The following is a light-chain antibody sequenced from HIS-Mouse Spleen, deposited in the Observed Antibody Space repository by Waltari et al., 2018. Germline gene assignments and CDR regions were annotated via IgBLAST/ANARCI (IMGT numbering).Light chain of an antibody. CDR2: EVS. CDR3: SSYTSSSTVV. V-gene: IGLV2-14*01. CDR1: SSAVGGYHY. J-gene: IGLJ2*01. Sequence: QSALTQPASVSGSPGQSITIPCTGTSSAVGGYHYVSCYQQHPGKAPKLMIYEVSNRPSGVSNRFSGSKSGNTASLTISGLQAEDEADYYCSSYTSSSTVVFGGGTKLTVL.